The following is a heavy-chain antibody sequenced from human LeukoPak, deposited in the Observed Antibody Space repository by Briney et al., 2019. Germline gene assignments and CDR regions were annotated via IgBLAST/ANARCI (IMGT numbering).Heavy chain of an antibody. D-gene: IGHD6-13*01. CDR2: IWYDGSNK. V-gene: IGHV3-33*06. CDR1: GFTFSSYG. Sequence: PGGSLRLSCAASGFTFSSYGMHWVRQAPGKGLEWVAVIWYDGSNKYYADSVKGRFTISRDNSKNTLYLRMSSLRAEDTAVYYCAKDRGSSWSLYYFDYWGQGTLVTVSS. CDR3: AKDRGSSWSLYYFDY. J-gene: IGHJ4*02.